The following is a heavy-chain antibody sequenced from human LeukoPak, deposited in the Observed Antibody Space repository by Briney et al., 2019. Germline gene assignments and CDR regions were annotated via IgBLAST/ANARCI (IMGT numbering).Heavy chain of an antibody. CDR2: VYTNGRT. CDR1: GGFISSGSYY. Sequence: SETLSLTCTVSGGFISSGSYYWSWIRQPAGKGLEWIGRVYTNGRTNYNPSLKSRVTISVDTFKNQFSLKVSSVTAADTAVYYCARDHEYQLLGYYYYYMDVWGKGTTVIVSS. J-gene: IGHJ6*03. D-gene: IGHD2-2*01. V-gene: IGHV4-61*02. CDR3: ARDHEYQLLGYYYYYMDV.